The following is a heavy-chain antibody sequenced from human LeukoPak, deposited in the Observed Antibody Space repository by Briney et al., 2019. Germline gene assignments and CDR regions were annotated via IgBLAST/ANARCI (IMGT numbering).Heavy chain of an antibody. CDR1: GGTFSSYA. J-gene: IGHJ4*02. CDR2: LIPIFGTA. CDR3: ARGYYYDSSGYFDY. Sequence: ASVRVSCKASGGTFSSYAISWVRQAPGQGLEWMGGLIPIFGTANYAQKFQGRVTITADESTSTAYMELSSLRSEDTAVYYCARGYYYDSSGYFDYWGQGTLVTVSS. V-gene: IGHV1-69*01. D-gene: IGHD3-22*01.